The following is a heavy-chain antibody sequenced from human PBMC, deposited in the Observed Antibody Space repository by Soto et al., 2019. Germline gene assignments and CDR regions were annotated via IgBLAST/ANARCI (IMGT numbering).Heavy chain of an antibody. Sequence: SLRLSCAASGFTFSSYITHWVRQAPGKGLEWVAVISYDGSNKYYADSVKGRFTISRDNSKNTLYLQMNSLRAEDTAVYYCAKDSGSSWLDYWGQGTLVTVSS. J-gene: IGHJ4*02. CDR1: GFTFSSYI. CDR3: AKDSGSSWLDY. CDR2: ISYDGSNK. D-gene: IGHD6-13*01. V-gene: IGHV3-30*18.